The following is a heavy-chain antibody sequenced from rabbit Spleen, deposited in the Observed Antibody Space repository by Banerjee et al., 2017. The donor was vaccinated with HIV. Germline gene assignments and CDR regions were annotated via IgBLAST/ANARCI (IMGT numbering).Heavy chain of an antibody. CDR3: ARDSGSSFSSYGMDL. V-gene: IGHV1S45*01. Sequence: QEQLVESGGGLVKPGGTLTLTCKVSGIDFSSWYYMCWVRQAPGKGLEWIGCIDSGSSGFTYFASWAKGRFTISKTSSTTVTLQMTSLTAADTATYFCARDSGSSFSSYGMDLWGPGTLVTVS. CDR2: IDSGSSGFT. D-gene: IGHD8-1*01. CDR1: GIDFSSWYY. J-gene: IGHJ6*01.